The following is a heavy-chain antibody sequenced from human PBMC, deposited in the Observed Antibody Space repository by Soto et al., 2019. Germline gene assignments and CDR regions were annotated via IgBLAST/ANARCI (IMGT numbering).Heavy chain of an antibody. D-gene: IGHD3-16*01. Sequence: SDTLSLTFTVSGCSISSTNYFWCWIRQPPGKGLEWIGSIHYSGSTYYNPSLKSRVTISVDTSKNQFSLKLSSVTAADTAVYYCARHVTLVFMGGVRGVDAFEIWDQGTMVTVSS. V-gene: IGHV4-39*01. J-gene: IGHJ3*02. CDR2: IHYSGST. CDR1: GCSISSTNYF. CDR3: ARHVTLVFMGGVRGVDAFEI.